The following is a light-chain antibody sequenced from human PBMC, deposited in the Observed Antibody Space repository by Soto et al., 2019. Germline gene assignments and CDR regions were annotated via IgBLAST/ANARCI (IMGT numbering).Light chain of an antibody. CDR3: CSYAGSLYG. Sequence: QSVLTQPASVSGSPGQSITISCTGTSSDVGSYNLVSWYQQHPGKASKLMIYEGSKRPSGVSNSFSGSKSGNTASMTISGLQAEDEADYYCCSYAGSLYGFGTGTKVTVL. CDR2: EGS. CDR1: SSDVGSYNL. V-gene: IGLV2-23*01. J-gene: IGLJ1*01.